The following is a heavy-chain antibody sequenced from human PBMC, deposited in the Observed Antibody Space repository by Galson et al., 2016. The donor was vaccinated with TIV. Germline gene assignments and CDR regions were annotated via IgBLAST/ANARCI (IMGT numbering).Heavy chain of an antibody. CDR3: ARELRCDTTSCNSLFDY. V-gene: IGHV3-33*01. CDR2: IWFDGSEK. CDR1: GFSFGTYG. Sequence: SLRLSCAASGFSFGTYGMHWVRQAPGKGLEWEAIIWFDGSEKYYADSVKGRFTISRDNSKKTLYLQLSSLRAEDTAVYYCARELRCDTTSCNSLFDYWGQGTLVTVSS. D-gene: IGHD2-2*01. J-gene: IGHJ4*02.